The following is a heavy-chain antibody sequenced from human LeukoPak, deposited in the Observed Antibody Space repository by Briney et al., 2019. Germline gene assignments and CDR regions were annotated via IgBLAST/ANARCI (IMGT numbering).Heavy chain of an antibody. CDR2: INHSGST. D-gene: IGHD6-13*01. CDR1: GGSFSGYY. Sequence: PSETLSLTCAVHGGSFSGYYWSWIRQPPGKGLEWIGEINHSGSTNYNPSLKSRVTISVDTSKNQFSLKLSSVTAADTAVYYCARGGIAAAGTFMFDYWGQGTLVTVSS. J-gene: IGHJ4*02. V-gene: IGHV4-34*01. CDR3: ARGGIAAAGTFMFDY.